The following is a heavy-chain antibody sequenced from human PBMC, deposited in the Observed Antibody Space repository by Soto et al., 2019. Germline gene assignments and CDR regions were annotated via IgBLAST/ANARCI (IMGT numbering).Heavy chain of an antibody. CDR2: IVVGSGNT. Sequence: SVKVSCKASGFTFTSSAMQWVRQARGQRLEWIGWIVVGSGNTNYAQKFQEKVTITRDMSTSTAYMELSSLRTEDTAENYCAADLQQWLLKVDVWGKGTTVTVSS. V-gene: IGHV1-58*02. CDR3: AADLQQWLLKVDV. CDR1: GFTFTSSA. D-gene: IGHD6-19*01. J-gene: IGHJ6*04.